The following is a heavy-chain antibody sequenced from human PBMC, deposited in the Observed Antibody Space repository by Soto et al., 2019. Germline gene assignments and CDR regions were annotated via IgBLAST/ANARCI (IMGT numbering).Heavy chain of an antibody. V-gene: IGHV4-59*01. D-gene: IGHD1-20*01. CDR2: VHDSGST. Sequence: SETLSLTCSVSGDAISNYYWSWIRQTPGKGLEWIGCVHDSGSTDYNPSLKGRVTMSLHTSKSQFSLNLSSVTAADSATYYCARGTRALITSFFAYWGQGIPVTVSS. CDR3: ARGTRALITSFFAY. J-gene: IGHJ4*02. CDR1: GDAISNYY.